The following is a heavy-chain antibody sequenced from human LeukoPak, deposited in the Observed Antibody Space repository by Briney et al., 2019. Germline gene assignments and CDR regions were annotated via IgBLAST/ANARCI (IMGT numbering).Heavy chain of an antibody. CDR2: IYSGGST. J-gene: IGHJ4*02. V-gene: IGHV3-66*01. CDR3: ARGLAMGATPGSDYFDY. Sequence: GGSLRLSCAAPGFTVSSNYMSWVRQAPGKGLEWVSVIYSGGSTYYADSVKGRFTISRDNSKNTLYLQMNSLRAEDTAVYYCARGLAMGATPGSDYFDYWGQGTLVTVSS. D-gene: IGHD1-26*01. CDR1: GFTVSSNY.